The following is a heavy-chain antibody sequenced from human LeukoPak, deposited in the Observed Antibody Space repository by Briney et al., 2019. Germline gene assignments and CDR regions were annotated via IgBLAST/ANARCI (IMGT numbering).Heavy chain of an antibody. V-gene: IGHV4-59*01. Sequence: SETLSLTCTVSGGSINSYYWSWIRQAPGKGLEWIGYIYYSGITNYRPSLKNRVTMSVDTSNSQFSLRLSSATPADTAVYYCARTRPLLGATSPFDYWGQGALVTVPS. CDR3: ARTRPLLGATSPFDY. CDR2: IYYSGIT. D-gene: IGHD1-26*01. J-gene: IGHJ4*02. CDR1: GGSINSYY.